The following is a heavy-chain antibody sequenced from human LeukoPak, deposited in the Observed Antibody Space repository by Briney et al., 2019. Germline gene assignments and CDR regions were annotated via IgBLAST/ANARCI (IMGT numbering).Heavy chain of an antibody. J-gene: IGHJ4*02. Sequence: PSETLSLTCAVSGGSISSGGYSWSWIRQPPGKGLEWTGYIYHSGTTYYNPSLKSRVTISVDTSKNQFSLRLTSVTAADTAVYYCARHSGSSPHYFDYWGQGTLITVSS. CDR2: IYHSGTT. CDR1: GGSISSGGYS. CDR3: ARHSGSSPHYFDY. D-gene: IGHD1-26*01. V-gene: IGHV4-30-2*01.